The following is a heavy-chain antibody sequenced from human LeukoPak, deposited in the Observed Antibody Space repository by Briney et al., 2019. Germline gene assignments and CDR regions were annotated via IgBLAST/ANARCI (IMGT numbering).Heavy chain of an antibody. Sequence: GGSLRLSCAVSGFTFSDYSMNWVRQAPGKGLEWVSAISGSGGSTYYADSVKGRFTISRDNSKNTLYLQMNSLRAEDTAVYYCAKDEDQIVVVPAYYGMDVWGQGTTVTVSS. CDR3: AKDEDQIVVVPAYYGMDV. CDR1: GFTFSDYS. V-gene: IGHV3-23*01. D-gene: IGHD2-2*01. J-gene: IGHJ6*02. CDR2: ISGSGGST.